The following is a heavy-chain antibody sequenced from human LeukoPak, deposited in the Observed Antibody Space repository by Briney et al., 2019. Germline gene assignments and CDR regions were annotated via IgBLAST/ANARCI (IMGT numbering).Heavy chain of an antibody. V-gene: IGHV1-2*02. D-gene: IGHD3-16*01. CDR1: GYTFTGYY. CDR3: ASQGELLLLAPDY. Sequence: ASVKVSCKASGYTFTGYYMHWVRQAPGQGLEWMGWINPNSGGTNYALKFQGRVTMTRDTSISTAYMELSRLRSDDTAVYYCASQGELLLLAPDYWGQGTLVTVSS. J-gene: IGHJ4*02. CDR2: INPNSGGT.